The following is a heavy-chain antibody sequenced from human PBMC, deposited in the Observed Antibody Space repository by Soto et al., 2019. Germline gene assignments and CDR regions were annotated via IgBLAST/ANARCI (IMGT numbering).Heavy chain of an antibody. J-gene: IGHJ6*02. D-gene: IGHD3-16*02. Sequence: SETLSLTCTVSGGSISSYYWSWIRQPPGKGLEWIGYIYYSGSTNYNPSLKSRVTISVDTSKNQFSLKLSSVTAADTAVYYCARGRGSLYYYYYGMDVWGQGTTVTVSS. V-gene: IGHV4-59*12. CDR3: ARGRGSLYYYYYGMDV. CDR1: GGSISSYY. CDR2: IYYSGST.